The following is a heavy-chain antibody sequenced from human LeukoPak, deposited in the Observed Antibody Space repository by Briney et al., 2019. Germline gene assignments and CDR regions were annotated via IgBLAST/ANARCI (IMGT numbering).Heavy chain of an antibody. J-gene: IGHJ4*02. V-gene: IGHV3-48*01. CDR1: GFTFSSYS. Sequence: PGGSLRLSCAASGFTFSSYSMNWVRQAPGKGLEWGSYISGSSSTIYYADSVKGRFTMSRDNGKNTLYLQMNSLRAEDTAVYYCARGSTYYDSSGQVPFDYWGQGTLVTVSS. CDR2: ISGSSSTI. CDR3: ARGSTYYDSSGQVPFDY. D-gene: IGHD3-22*01.